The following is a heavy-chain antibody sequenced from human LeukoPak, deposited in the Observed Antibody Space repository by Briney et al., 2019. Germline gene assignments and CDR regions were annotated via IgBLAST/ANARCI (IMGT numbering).Heavy chain of an antibody. J-gene: IGHJ6*02. Sequence: SETLSLTCTVSGGSISSSSYYWGWIRQPPGKGLEWIGSIYYSGSTYYNPSLKSRVTISVDTSKNQFSLKLSSVTAADTAVYYCARGRYTIFGVVTLYGMDVWGQGTTVTVSS. CDR2: IYYSGST. CDR3: ARGRYTIFGVVTLYGMDV. V-gene: IGHV4-39*01. D-gene: IGHD3-3*01. CDR1: GGSISSSSYY.